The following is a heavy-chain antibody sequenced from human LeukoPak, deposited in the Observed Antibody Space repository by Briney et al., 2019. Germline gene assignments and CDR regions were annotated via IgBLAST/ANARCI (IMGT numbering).Heavy chain of an antibody. D-gene: IGHD6-19*01. CDR3: AKTIAVAGMDNWFDP. Sequence: PGGSLRLSCGASGFTFSSYAMSWVRQAPGKGLEWVSAISGSGGSTYYADSVKGRFTISRDSSKNTLYLHMNSLRAEDTAVYYCAKTIAVAGMDNWFDPWGQGTLVTVSS. CDR2: ISGSGGST. CDR1: GFTFSSYA. J-gene: IGHJ5*02. V-gene: IGHV3-23*01.